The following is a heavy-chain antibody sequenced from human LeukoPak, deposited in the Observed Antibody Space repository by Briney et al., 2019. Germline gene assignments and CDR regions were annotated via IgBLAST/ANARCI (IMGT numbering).Heavy chain of an antibody. Sequence: SETLSLTCTVSGGSISSGGYHWSWIRQHPGKGLEWIGYIYYSGSTNYNPSLKSRVTISVDTSKNQFSLKLSSVTAADTAVYYCARADYEYDWFDPWGQGTLVTVSS. D-gene: IGHD5-12*01. CDR2: IYYSGST. CDR1: GGSISSGGYH. V-gene: IGHV4-61*08. CDR3: ARADYEYDWFDP. J-gene: IGHJ5*02.